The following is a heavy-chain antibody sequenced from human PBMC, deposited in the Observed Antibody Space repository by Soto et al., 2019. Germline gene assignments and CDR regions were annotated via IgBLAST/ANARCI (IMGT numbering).Heavy chain of an antibody. V-gene: IGHV4-59*08. CDR2: TYNSVST. Sequence: QVQLQESGPGLVKPSETLSLTCTVSGGSISSDYWSWIRQPPGKGLEWIGYTYNSVSTNYNPSLKSRVTISVDTSKNQFSLKLSSVTAADTAVYYCAIYSSIGAYDGYWGQGTLVTVSS. CDR1: GGSISSDY. J-gene: IGHJ4*02. D-gene: IGHD3-16*01. CDR3: AIYSSIGAYDGY.